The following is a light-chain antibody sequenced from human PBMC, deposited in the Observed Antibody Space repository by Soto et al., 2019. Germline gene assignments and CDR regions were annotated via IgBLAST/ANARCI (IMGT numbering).Light chain of an antibody. CDR3: EQAGSFPIT. Sequence: EIVLTQPPATLSLSPGERATLSCRASQSVSSYLAWYQQKPGQAPRLLIYDASNRATGIPARFSGSGSGTDFTLTISSLQPEDFATYYCEQAGSFPITFGQGTRLEIK. CDR1: QSVSSY. CDR2: DAS. V-gene: IGKV3-11*01. J-gene: IGKJ5*01.